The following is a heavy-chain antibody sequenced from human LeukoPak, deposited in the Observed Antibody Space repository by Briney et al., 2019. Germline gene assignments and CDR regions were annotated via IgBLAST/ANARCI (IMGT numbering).Heavy chain of an antibody. CDR2: IWNDGSHQ. CDR1: GFTFSSYG. CDR3: ARDATEYGDSHFDW. V-gene: IGHV3-33*01. D-gene: IGHD4-17*01. Sequence: GRSLRLSCSASGFTFSSYGMHWVRQAPGKGLEWVAVIWNDGSHQYYADSEKGRLTISRDNSRNTVYLQMNRLRVEDTAVYYCARDATEYGDSHFDWWGQGTLVTVSS. J-gene: IGHJ4*02.